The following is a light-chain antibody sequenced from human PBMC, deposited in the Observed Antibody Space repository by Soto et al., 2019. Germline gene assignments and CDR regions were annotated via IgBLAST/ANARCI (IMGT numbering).Light chain of an antibody. Sequence: ETVLTQSPATLSLSPGDRATLSCGASQSISNNYLAWYQQKPGLAPRLLIYDASTRATGIPDRFSGSGSGTDVTLTISRLEPEDFAMYYCQQYVNLPPNTFGQGTKLEIK. CDR3: QQYVNLPPNT. J-gene: IGKJ2*01. CDR2: DAS. V-gene: IGKV3D-20*01. CDR1: QSISNNY.